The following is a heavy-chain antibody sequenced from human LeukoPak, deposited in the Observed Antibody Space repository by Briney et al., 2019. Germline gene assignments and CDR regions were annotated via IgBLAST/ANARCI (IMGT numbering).Heavy chain of an antibody. Sequence: SETLSLTCTVSGDSISSYYWSWIRQPAGKGLEWIGRIYTSGSTNYNPSLKSRVTMSVDTSKNQFSLKLSSVTAADTAVYYCARDRLDSSSWYFYYFDYWGQGTLVTVSS. CDR2: IYTSGST. CDR3: ARDRLDSSSWYFYYFDY. D-gene: IGHD6-13*01. V-gene: IGHV4-4*07. CDR1: GDSISSYY. J-gene: IGHJ4*02.